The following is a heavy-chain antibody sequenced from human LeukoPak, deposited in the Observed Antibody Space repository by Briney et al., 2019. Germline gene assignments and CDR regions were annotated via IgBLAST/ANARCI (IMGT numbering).Heavy chain of an antibody. J-gene: IGHJ4*02. Sequence: PGGSLRLSCAASGFTFSSYSMNWVRQAPGKGLEWVSSISSSSSYMYYADSVKGRFTISRDNAKNSLYLQMNSLRAEDTAVYYCARLGSGYYPPFDYWGQGTLVTVSS. V-gene: IGHV3-21*01. CDR1: GFTFSSYS. CDR3: ARLGSGYYPPFDY. CDR2: ISSSSSYM. D-gene: IGHD3-22*01.